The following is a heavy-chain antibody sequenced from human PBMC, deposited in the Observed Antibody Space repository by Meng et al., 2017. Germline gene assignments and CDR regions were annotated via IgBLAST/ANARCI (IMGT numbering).Heavy chain of an antibody. V-gene: IGHV4-31*01. CDR2: IYYSGST. CDR1: GGSISSGGYY. Sequence: QVPLQESGPGLVKPSQTLSLTCTVSGGSISSGGYYWSWIRQHPGKGLEWIGYIYYSGSTYYNPSLKSLVTISVDTSKNQFSLKLSSVTAADTAVYYCAKAVGGYYDFWSGYLAYYFDYWGQGTLVTVSS. J-gene: IGHJ4*02. D-gene: IGHD3-3*01. CDR3: AKAVGGYYDFWSGYLAYYFDY.